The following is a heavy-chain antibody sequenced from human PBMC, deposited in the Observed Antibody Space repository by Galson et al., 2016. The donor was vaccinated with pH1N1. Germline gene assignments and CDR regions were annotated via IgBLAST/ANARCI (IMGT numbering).Heavy chain of an antibody. J-gene: IGHJ4*02. CDR1: GFAFSSYE. Sequence: SLRLSCAASGFAFSSYEMNWVRQAPGKGLEWVSHTSRSGSTIHYADSVKGRFTVSRGNAKNSLYLQMSSLRAEDTAVYYCARPAEQQWLVILPFGYWGQGILVTVSS. CDR2: TSRSGSTI. V-gene: IGHV3-48*03. CDR3: ARPAEQQWLVILPFGY. D-gene: IGHD6-19*01.